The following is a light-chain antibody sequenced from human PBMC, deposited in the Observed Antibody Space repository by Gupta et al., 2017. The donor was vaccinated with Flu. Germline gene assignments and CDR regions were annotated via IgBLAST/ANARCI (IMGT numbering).Light chain of an antibody. CDR2: GAS. CDR3: QQFGSSPYT. CDR1: QSVNNNY. V-gene: IGKV3-20*01. J-gene: IGKJ2*01. Sequence: ENVLTQSPDTLSLSPGERATLSCRASQSVNNNYLAWYQQKLGQPPRLLIYGASTRATGIPDRFSGSGSGTDFTLIISRLEPEDFAVYFCQQFGSSPYTFGQGTKLEIK.